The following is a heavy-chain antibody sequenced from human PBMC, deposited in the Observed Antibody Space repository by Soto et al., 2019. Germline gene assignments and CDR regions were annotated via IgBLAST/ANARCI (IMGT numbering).Heavy chain of an antibody. Sequence: QVQLVQSGAEVKKPGASVKVSCKASGYTFTSYGISWVRQAPGQGLEWMGWISAYNGNTNYAQKLQGRVTMTTDTSTSTADMELRSLRSDDTAVYYCASRYCSGGSCWISDAFDIWGQGTMVTVSS. CDR1: GYTFTSYG. D-gene: IGHD2-15*01. V-gene: IGHV1-18*01. CDR3: ASRYCSGGSCWISDAFDI. CDR2: ISAYNGNT. J-gene: IGHJ3*02.